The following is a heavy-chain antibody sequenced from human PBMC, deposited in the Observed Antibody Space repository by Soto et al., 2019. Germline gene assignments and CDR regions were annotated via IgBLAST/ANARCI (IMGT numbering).Heavy chain of an antibody. CDR1: GFTFDDYT. J-gene: IGHJ6*02. CDR2: ISWDGGST. D-gene: IGHD3-22*01. CDR3: ARTYYYDSSGIVYYYYYGMDV. V-gene: IGHV3-43*01. Sequence: EVQLVESGGVVVQPGGSLRLSCAASGFTFDDYTMHWVRQAPGKGLEWVSLISWDGGSTYYADSVKGRFTISRDNSKNSLYLQMNSLRTEDTALYYCARTYYYDSSGIVYYYYYGMDVWGQGTTVTVSS.